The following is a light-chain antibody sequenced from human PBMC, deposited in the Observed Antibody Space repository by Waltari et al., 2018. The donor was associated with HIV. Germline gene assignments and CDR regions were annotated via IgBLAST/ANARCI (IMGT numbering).Light chain of an antibody. CDR1: SPNIGAGYG. Sequence: QSVLTQPPSVSGAPGQRVPISCTGSSPNIGAGYGVHGYQQLPGTAPKLLIYGNSNRPSGVPDRFSGSKSGTSASLAITGLQAEDEADYYCQSYDSSLSGSVFGGGTKLTVL. CDR3: QSYDSSLSGSV. V-gene: IGLV1-40*01. J-gene: IGLJ3*02. CDR2: GNS.